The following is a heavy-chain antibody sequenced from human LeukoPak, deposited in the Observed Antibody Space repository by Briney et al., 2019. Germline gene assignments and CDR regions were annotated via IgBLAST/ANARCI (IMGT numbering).Heavy chain of an antibody. CDR3: ARNRKRYSSSWYLTPIDY. CDR1: GYTFNNYG. CDR2: ISAYNGNT. Sequence: GASVKVSCKASGYTFNNYGISWVRQAPGQGLEWMGWISAYNGNTNYAQKLQGRVTMTTDTSTSTAYMELRSLRSDDTAVYYCARNRKRYSSSWYLTPIDYWGQGTLVTVSS. J-gene: IGHJ4*02. D-gene: IGHD6-13*01. V-gene: IGHV1-18*01.